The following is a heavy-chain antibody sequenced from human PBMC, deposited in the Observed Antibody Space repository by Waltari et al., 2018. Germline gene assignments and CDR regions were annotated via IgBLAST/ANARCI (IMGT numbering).Heavy chain of an antibody. Sequence: EVQLLESGGGLVQRGGSVRLACADAGCTFSTVGMGGARGAPGKGLESFSTIGPGHGSRYSADSVKVRFIISRDDSKSTLSLQMSSLRGDDTALYYCAKGTETLNRYFDFWGQGTLVTVSP. CDR2: IGPGHGSR. CDR1: GCTFSTVG. CDR3: AKGTETLNRYFDF. J-gene: IGHJ4*02. V-gene: IGHV3-23*01.